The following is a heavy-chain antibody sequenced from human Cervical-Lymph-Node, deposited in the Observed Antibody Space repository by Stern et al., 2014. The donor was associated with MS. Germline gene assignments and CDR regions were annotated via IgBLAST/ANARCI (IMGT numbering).Heavy chain of an antibody. J-gene: IGHJ5*01. Sequence: QVQLQESGPGLMKPSETLSLTCTVSGGSISSYYWSWIRQPPGKGLEWIGYIYYSGSTNYNPYLKSRVTISVDTSKNQFSLKLSSVTAADTAVYFCARGYSSSWYWFDSWGQGTQVTVSS. CDR1: GGSISSYY. CDR3: ARGYSSSWYWFDS. D-gene: IGHD6-13*01. V-gene: IGHV4-59*01. CDR2: IYYSGST.